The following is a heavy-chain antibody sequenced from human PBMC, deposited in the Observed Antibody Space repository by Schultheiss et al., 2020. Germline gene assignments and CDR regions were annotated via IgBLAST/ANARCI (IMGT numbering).Heavy chain of an antibody. J-gene: IGHJ4*02. D-gene: IGHD3-22*01. CDR3: ARHGYYYDSSGYYLGY. CDR1: GYTFTSYY. CDR2: INPSGGST. Sequence: ASVKVSCKASGYTFTSYYMHWVRQAPGQGLEWMGIINPSGGSTSYAQKLQGRVTMTTDTSTSTAYMELRSLRSDDTAVYYCARHGYYYDSSGYYLGYWGQGTLVTVSS. V-gene: IGHV1-46*01.